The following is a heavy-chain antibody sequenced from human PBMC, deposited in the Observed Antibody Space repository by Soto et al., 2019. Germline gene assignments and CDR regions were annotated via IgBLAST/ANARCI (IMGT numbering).Heavy chain of an antibody. CDR1: GGSIISYY. D-gene: IGHD2-2*01. Sequence: QVQLQESGPGLVKPSETLSLTCSVSGGSIISYYWSWIRQPPGKGLEWIGYIYYTGSAIYNPALKSRASISVDSSKNQFSLPFSSVTAADTAVYYCARDEGYFSSIESHYGLDVWGQGTTVIVSS. J-gene: IGHJ6*02. CDR2: IYYTGSA. CDR3: ARDEGYFSSIESHYGLDV. V-gene: IGHV4-59*01.